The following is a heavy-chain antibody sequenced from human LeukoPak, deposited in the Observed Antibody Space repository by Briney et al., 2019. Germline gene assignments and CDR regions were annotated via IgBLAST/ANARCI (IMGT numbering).Heavy chain of an antibody. J-gene: IGHJ4*02. V-gene: IGHV4-59*01. CDR1: GGSISSYY. CDR2: IYYSGSN. Sequence: SETLSLTCTVSGGSISSYYWSWVRQPPGKGLEWIGYIYYSGSNNYNPSLKSRVTISVDTSKNQFSLKLSSVTAADTAVYYCARYSLYDYVWGSHRQTFAFDYWGQGTLVTVSS. CDR3: ARYSLYDYVWGSHRQTFAFDY. D-gene: IGHD3-16*02.